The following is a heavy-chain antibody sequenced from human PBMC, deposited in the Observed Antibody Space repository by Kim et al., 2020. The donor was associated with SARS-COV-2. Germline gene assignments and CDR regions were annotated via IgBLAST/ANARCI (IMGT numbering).Heavy chain of an antibody. CDR1: GFTFSNFW. J-gene: IGHJ4*02. D-gene: IGHD3-22*01. CDR3: AREDYSMIVVDNY. CDR2: INQDGSQK. V-gene: IGHV3-7*03. Sequence: GGSLRLSCAASGFTFSNFWMTWVRQAPGKGLEWVANINQDGSQKNYVDSVKGRFTISRDNAKNSLYLQMNSLRVEDTAVYHCAREDYSMIVVDNYWGQGTLVTVSS.